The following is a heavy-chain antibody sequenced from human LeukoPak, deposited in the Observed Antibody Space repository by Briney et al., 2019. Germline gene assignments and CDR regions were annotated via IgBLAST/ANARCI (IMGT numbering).Heavy chain of an antibody. CDR2: FDPEDGET. V-gene: IGHV1-24*01. CDR3: ATASRCSSTSCPMGDFDY. Sequence: GASVKVSCKVSGYTLTELSMHWVRQAPGKGLEWMGGFDPEDGETIYAQKFQGRVTMTEDTSTDTAYMELSSLRSEDTAVYYCATASRCSSTSCPMGDFDYWGQGTLVTVSS. D-gene: IGHD2-2*01. CDR1: GYTLTELS. J-gene: IGHJ4*02.